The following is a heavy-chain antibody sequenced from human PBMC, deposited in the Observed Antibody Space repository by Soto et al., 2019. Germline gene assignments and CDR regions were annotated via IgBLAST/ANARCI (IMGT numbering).Heavy chain of an antibody. D-gene: IGHD3-3*01. Sequence: ASVKVSCKASGYTFTSYGISWVRQAPGQGLEWMGWISAYNGNTNYAQKLQGRVTMTTDTSTSTAYMELRSLRSDDTAVYYCARVTCFDFWSGLGYMVCWGKGITVNV. CDR2: ISAYNGNT. J-gene: IGHJ6*03. CDR1: GYTFTSYG. V-gene: IGHV1-18*01. CDR3: ARVTCFDFWSGLGYMVC.